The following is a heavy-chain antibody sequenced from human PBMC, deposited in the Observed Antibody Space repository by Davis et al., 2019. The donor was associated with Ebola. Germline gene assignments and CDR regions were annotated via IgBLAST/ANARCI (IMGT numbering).Heavy chain of an antibody. Sequence: PGGSLRLSCAASGFTFSSYSMNWVRQAPGKGLEWVSSISSSSSYIYYADSVKGRFTISRDNAKNSLYLQMNSLRSEDTAVYYCARDSVDGRVPHRVDYWGQGTLVTVSS. CDR2: ISSSSSYI. D-gene: IGHD5-24*01. CDR1: GFTFSSYS. V-gene: IGHV3-21*01. J-gene: IGHJ4*02. CDR3: ARDSVDGRVPHRVDY.